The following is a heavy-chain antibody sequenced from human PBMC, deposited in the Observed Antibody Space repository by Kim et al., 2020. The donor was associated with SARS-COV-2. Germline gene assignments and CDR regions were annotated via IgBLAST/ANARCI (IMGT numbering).Heavy chain of an antibody. CDR2: TL. D-gene: IGHD2-15*01. J-gene: IGHJ4*02. CDR3: ATVLSKDSNY. V-gene: IGHV3-48*01. Sequence: TLYYADPVKGRFTISRDNAENSLFLQMNGLRAEDTALYYCATVLSKDSNYWGQGTLVIVSS.